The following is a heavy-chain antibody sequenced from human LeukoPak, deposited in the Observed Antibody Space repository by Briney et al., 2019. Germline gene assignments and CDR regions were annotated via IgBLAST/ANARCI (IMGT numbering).Heavy chain of an antibody. V-gene: IGHV4-34*01. D-gene: IGHD1-1*01. Sequence: SETLSLTCAVYGGSFSGYYWSWIRQPPGKGLEWIGEINHSGSTNYNPSLKSRVTISVDMSKNQFSLKLSSVTAADTAVYYCARQRRTRGAFDIWGQGTMVTVSS. CDR2: INHSGST. J-gene: IGHJ3*02. CDR1: GGSFSGYY. CDR3: ARQRRTRGAFDI.